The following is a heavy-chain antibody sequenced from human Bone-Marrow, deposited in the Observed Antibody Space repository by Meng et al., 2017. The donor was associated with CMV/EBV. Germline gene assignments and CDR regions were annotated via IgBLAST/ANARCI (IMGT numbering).Heavy chain of an antibody. CDR3: ARDLAYYYDSSGYYGMDV. CDR2: ISRSSSYI. V-gene: IGHV3-21*01. Sequence: GESLKISCAASGFTFSSYSMNWVRQAPGKGLEWVSFISRSSSYIYNADSMKGRFTISRDNAKNSLYLQMNSLRAEDTAVYYCARDLAYYYDSSGYYGMDVWGQGTTVTVSS. D-gene: IGHD3-22*01. CDR1: GFTFSSYS. J-gene: IGHJ6*02.